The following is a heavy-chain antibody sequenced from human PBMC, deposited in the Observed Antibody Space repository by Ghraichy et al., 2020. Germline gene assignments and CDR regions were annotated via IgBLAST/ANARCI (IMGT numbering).Heavy chain of an antibody. CDR3: ARWRVGSGFKVGMDV. V-gene: IGHV4-4*07. D-gene: IGHD3-10*01. CDR1: GGSISTYY. CDR2: IYTSGST. Sequence: SETLSLTCTVSGGSISTYYWSWIRQPAGKGLEWIGRIYTSGSTNYNPSLKSRVTMSVDTSKNQFSLKLSFVTAADTAVYYCARWRVGSGFKVGMDVWGQGTTVAVSS. J-gene: IGHJ6*02.